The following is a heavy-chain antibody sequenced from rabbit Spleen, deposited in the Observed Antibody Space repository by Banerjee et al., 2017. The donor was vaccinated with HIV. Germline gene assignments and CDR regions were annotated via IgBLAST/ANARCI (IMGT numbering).Heavy chain of an antibody. J-gene: IGHJ6*01. CDR2: IDSGSSGFT. CDR3: ARDLPDVIGWNFGW. V-gene: IGHV1S40*01. CDR1: GFSFSSSDY. D-gene: IGHD4-1*01. Sequence: QSLEESGGGLVQPEGSLALTCKASGFSFSSSDYICWVRQAPGKGLEWIACIDSGSSGFTYYATWAIGRFTCSKPSSTTVTLQMTRLTAADTATYFCARDLPDVIGWNFGWWGPGTLVTVS.